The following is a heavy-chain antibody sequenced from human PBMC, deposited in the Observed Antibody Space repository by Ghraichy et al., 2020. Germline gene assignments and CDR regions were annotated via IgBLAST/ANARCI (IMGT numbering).Heavy chain of an antibody. J-gene: IGHJ4*02. D-gene: IGHD2-8*01. CDR3: AKDPASVYSSSYYFDY. V-gene: IGHV3-23*01. Sequence: AGSLRLSCAASGFTFSSYAMTWVRQAPGKGLEWVSAISGSGGSTYYADSVKGRFTISRDNPKNTLYLQMNSLRAEDTAVYYCAKDPASVYSSSYYFDYWGQGILVTVSS. CDR2: ISGSGGST. CDR1: GFTFSSYA.